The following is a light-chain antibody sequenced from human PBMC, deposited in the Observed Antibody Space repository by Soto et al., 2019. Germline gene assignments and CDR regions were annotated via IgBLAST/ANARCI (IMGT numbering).Light chain of an antibody. CDR2: ATS. CDR1: QRFSTN. Sequence: EFVMTQSPSTLSLSPGERATLSCRASQRFSTNVAWYQQKPGQAPRLLIYATSTRATGVPARFSGSGSGTEFTLTISSLQSEDFAVYHCQQYYNWPLTFGGGTKVDIK. V-gene: IGKV3-15*01. CDR3: QQYYNWPLT. J-gene: IGKJ4*01.